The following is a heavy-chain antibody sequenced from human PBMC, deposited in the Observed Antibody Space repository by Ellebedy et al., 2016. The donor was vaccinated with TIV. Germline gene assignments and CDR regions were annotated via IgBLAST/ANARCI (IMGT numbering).Heavy chain of an antibody. V-gene: IGHV1-2*02. Sequence: AASVKVSCKASGFTFARYYIHWVRQAPGQGLEWMGWINPNRGVPHYAQKFQGRVTMTRDTSISTASMELSRLTCDDTAVYYCAREFLHSVPYWFDPWGQGTLVTVSS. CDR2: INPNRGVP. CDR1: GFTFARYY. D-gene: IGHD5/OR15-5a*01. J-gene: IGHJ5*02. CDR3: AREFLHSVPYWFDP.